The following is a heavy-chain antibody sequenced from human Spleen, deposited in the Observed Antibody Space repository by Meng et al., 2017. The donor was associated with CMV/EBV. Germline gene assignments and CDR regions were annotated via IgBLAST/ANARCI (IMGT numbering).Heavy chain of an antibody. J-gene: IGHJ4*02. D-gene: IGHD3-10*01. V-gene: IGHV1-69*10. CDR1: GGTLKNNV. Sequence: ASGGTLKNNVISWVRQAPGQGLEWMGGITPILGIVNYAQKFQGSVTITADKSMSAVYMELSNLKSEDTAVYYCARQDNTAWYGRGDYWGQGTLVTVSS. CDR3: ARQDNTAWYGRGDY. CDR2: ITPILGIV.